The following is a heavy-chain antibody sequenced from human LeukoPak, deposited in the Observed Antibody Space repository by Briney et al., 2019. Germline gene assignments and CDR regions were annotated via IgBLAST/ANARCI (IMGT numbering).Heavy chain of an antibody. CDR3: ARDVQIQLWLKLNLPYYFDY. J-gene: IGHJ4*02. V-gene: IGHV3-48*01. Sequence: PGGSLRLSCAASGFTFSSYSMNWVRQAPGKGLEWVSYISSSSSTIYYADSVKGRFTISRDNAKNSLYLQMNSLRAEDTAVYYCARDVQIQLWLKLNLPYYFDYWGQGTLVTVSS. CDR2: ISSSSSTI. D-gene: IGHD5-18*01. CDR1: GFTFSSYS.